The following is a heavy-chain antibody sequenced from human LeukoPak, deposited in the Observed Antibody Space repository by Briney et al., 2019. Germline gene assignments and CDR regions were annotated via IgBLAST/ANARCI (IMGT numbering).Heavy chain of an antibody. CDR2: IHNSGTT. J-gene: IGHJ4*02. V-gene: IGHV4-31*03. CDR3: ARGTGY. CDR1: GVSFSNDGYY. Sequence: SQTLSLTCTVSGVSFSNDGYYWSWTRQHPGKGLEWIGCIHNSGTTYYNPSLKSRVTISIDTAKNQFSLKLTSVTVADTAVCYCARGTGYWGQGTLVTVSS. D-gene: IGHD1-14*01.